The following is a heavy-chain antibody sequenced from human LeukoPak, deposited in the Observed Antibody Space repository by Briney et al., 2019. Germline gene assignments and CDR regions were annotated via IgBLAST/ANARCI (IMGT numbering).Heavy chain of an antibody. CDR3: ARAGQQLVRIDYFDY. V-gene: IGHV4-39*07. Sequence: SETLSLTCTVSGGSISTSSYHWGWIRQPPGKGLEWIGSIYYSGSTYYNPSLKSRVTISVDTSKNQFSLKLSSVTAADTAVYYCARAGQQLVRIDYFDYWGQGTLVTVSS. J-gene: IGHJ4*02. CDR1: GGSISTSSYH. D-gene: IGHD6-6*01. CDR2: IYYSGST.